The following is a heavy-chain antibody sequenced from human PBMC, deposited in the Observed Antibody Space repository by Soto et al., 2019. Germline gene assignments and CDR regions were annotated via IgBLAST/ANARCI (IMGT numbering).Heavy chain of an antibody. CDR3: ARDLRSYYYDSSGYPAPVN. D-gene: IGHD3-22*01. V-gene: IGHV1-46*01. CDR2: INPSGGST. J-gene: IGHJ4*02. Sequence: ASVKVSCKASGYTFTSYYMHWVRQAPGQGLEWMGIINPSGGSTSYAQKFQGRVTMTRDTSTSTVYMELSSLRSEDTAVYYCARDLRSYYYDSSGYPAPVNWGQGTLVTVSS. CDR1: GYTFTSYY.